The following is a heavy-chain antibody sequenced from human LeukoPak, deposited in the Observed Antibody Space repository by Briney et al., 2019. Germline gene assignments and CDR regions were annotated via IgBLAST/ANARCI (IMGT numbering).Heavy chain of an antibody. Sequence: GGSLRLSCAASGFTFSSYWMHWVRQAPGKGLVWVSRINSDGSSTSYADSVKGRCTISRDNAENSLYLQMNSLRVEDTAVYYCARTPDGADYWGQGTLVTVSS. D-gene: IGHD3-10*01. J-gene: IGHJ4*02. CDR2: INSDGSST. V-gene: IGHV3-74*01. CDR1: GFTFSSYW. CDR3: ARTPDGADY.